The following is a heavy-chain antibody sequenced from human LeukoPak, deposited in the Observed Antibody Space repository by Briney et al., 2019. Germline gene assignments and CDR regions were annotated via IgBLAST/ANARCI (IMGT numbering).Heavy chain of an antibody. D-gene: IGHD2-15*01. Sequence: SETLSLTCTVSGGSISSYYWSWIRQPPGKGLEGIWYIYTSGSTNYNPSLKSRVTISVDTSKNHFSLKLSSVTAADTAVYYCARTPYCSGGSCYYYYMDVWGKGTTVTVSS. V-gene: IGHV4-4*09. J-gene: IGHJ6*03. CDR1: GGSISSYY. CDR3: ARTPYCSGGSCYYYYMDV. CDR2: IYTSGST.